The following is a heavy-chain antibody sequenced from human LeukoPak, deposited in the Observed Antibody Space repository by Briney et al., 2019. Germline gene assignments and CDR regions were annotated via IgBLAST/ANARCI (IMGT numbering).Heavy chain of an antibody. CDR3: ARELLLWFGGNWFDP. D-gene: IGHD3-10*01. CDR1: GYTFTSYD. Sequence: ASVKVSCKASGYTFTSYDINWVRQATGQGLEWMGWMNPNSGNTGYAQKLQGRVTMTRNTSISTAYMELSSLRSEDTAVYYCARELLLWFGGNWFDPWGQGTLVTVSS. CDR2: MNPNSGNT. J-gene: IGHJ5*02. V-gene: IGHV1-8*01.